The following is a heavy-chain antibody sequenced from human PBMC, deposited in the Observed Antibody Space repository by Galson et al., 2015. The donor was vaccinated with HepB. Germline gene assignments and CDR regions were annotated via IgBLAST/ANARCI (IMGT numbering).Heavy chain of an antibody. D-gene: IGHD3-22*01. CDR1: GFTFSSYA. J-gene: IGHJ6*02. V-gene: IGHV3-23*01. CDR2: ISGSGGST. Sequence: SLRLSCAASGFTFSSYAMTWVRQAPGKGLEWVSLISGSGGSTYYADSVKGRFTISRDNSKNTLYLQMNSLRAEDTAVYYCAKDGDYYDSSGYYYYYFMDVWGQGTTFTVSS. CDR3: AKDGDYYDSSGYYYYYFMDV.